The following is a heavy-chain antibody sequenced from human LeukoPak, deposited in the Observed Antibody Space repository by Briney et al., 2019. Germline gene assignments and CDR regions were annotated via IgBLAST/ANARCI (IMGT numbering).Heavy chain of an antibody. CDR3: ARDLGRLSGGYCSGGSCYGALGY. J-gene: IGHJ4*02. CDR1: GFTFSSYE. D-gene: IGHD2-15*01. Sequence: GGSLRLSCAASGFTFSSYEMNWVRQAPGKGLEWVSYISSSGSTIYYADSVKGRFTISRDNAKNSLYLQMSSLRAEDTAVYYCARDLGRLSGGYCSGGSCYGALGYWGQGTLVTVSS. CDR2: ISSSGSTI. V-gene: IGHV3-48*03.